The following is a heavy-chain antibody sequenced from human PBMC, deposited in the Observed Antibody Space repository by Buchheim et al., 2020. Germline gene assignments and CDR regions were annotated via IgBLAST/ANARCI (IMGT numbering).Heavy chain of an antibody. Sequence: DVQLVESGGGLVKPGGSLRLSCAASGFTFSTYSMNWVRQAPGKGLEWVSLISSRSGYIYYTDSVKGRFTISRDNAKNSLYLQMNSLRAEDTAVYYCVKMNDSSSWKYYFDYWGQGTL. D-gene: IGHD6-13*01. CDR1: GFTFSTYS. CDR2: ISSRSGYI. CDR3: VKMNDSSSWKYYFDY. J-gene: IGHJ4*02. V-gene: IGHV3-21*01.